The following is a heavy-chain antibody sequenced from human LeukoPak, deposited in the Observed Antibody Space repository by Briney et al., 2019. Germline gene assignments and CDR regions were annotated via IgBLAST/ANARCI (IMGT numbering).Heavy chain of an antibody. D-gene: IGHD3-22*01. Sequence: GESLKISVKGSGYSLISEWIGGVRQMPGKGLEWMGIGCPGDSGTRYSPSFQVQVTISADKSISTAYLQWNSLRASDIAMYYCARHDNTGKGTDYWGQGTMVTVSS. CDR1: GYSLISEW. J-gene: IGHJ4*02. V-gene: IGHV5-51*01. CDR3: ARHDNTGKGTDY. CDR2: GCPGDSGT.